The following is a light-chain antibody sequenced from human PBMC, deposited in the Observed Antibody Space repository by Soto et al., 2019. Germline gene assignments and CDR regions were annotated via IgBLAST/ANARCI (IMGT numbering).Light chain of an antibody. J-gene: IGKJ3*01. CDR1: QSVSSY. CDR3: QQYGSSPFT. Sequence: EIVLTQSPATLSLSPGERATLSCRASQSVSSYLAWYQQIPGQAPRLLIYGASSRATGIPDRFSGSGSGTDFTLTISRLEPEDFAVYYCQQYGSSPFTFGPGTKVDIK. CDR2: GAS. V-gene: IGKV3-20*01.